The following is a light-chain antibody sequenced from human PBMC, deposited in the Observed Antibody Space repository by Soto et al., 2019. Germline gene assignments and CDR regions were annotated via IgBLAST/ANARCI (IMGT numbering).Light chain of an antibody. Sequence: QSALTQPASVSGSPGQSITISCTGTSSDVGSYNLVSWYQQHPGKAPKLMIYEGSTRPSGVSNRFSGSKSGNTASLTISGLQAEDEAEYYCCSYAGSSTLYVFGTGTKVTVL. CDR2: EGS. CDR1: SSDVGSYNL. J-gene: IGLJ1*01. V-gene: IGLV2-23*01. CDR3: CSYAGSSTLYV.